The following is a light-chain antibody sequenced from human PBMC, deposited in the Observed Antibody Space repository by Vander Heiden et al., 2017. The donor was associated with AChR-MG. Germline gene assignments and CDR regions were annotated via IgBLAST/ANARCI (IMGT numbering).Light chain of an antibody. CDR2: DDR. Sequence: SSVVTQPPSLSVAPGQTARIPSWGHTIANNSVHWSQRKPGQAPALVVYDDRARPSGSPERFSGSNSGNMATLIISRVEAGDEADYYCQVWDSRSDHSVVFGGGTKLTVL. V-gene: IGLV3-21*02. J-gene: IGLJ2*01. CDR1: TIANNS. CDR3: QVWDSRSDHSVV.